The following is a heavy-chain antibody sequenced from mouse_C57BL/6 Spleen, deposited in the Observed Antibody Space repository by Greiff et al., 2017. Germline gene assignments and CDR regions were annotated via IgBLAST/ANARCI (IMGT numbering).Heavy chain of an antibody. J-gene: IGHJ4*01. CDR1: GFTFSNYW. D-gene: IGHD2-1*01. CDR2: IRLKSDNYAT. CDR3: TRNLYAMDY. V-gene: IGHV6-3*01. Sequence: EVQGVESGGGLVQPGGSMKLSCVASGFTFSNYWMNWVRQSPEKGLEWVAQIRLKSDNYATHYAESVKGRFTISRDDSKSSVYLQMNNLRAEDTGIYYCTRNLYAMDYWGQGTSVTVSS.